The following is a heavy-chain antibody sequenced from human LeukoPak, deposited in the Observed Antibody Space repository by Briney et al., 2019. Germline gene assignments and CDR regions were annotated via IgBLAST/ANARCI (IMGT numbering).Heavy chain of an antibody. J-gene: IGHJ4*02. V-gene: IGHV5-51*01. CDR3: VRSRGYSYGYSYYFDY. CDR1: GCSFPTYW. D-gene: IGHD5-18*01. Sequence: GESLKISCEGSGCSFPTYWVAWVRQMPGKALGWRGFIYPGDSETRFSPSFQGQVTISADKSISTAYLQWSSLKASDTAMYYCVRSRGYSYGYSYYFDYWGQGTLVTVSS. CDR2: IYPGDSET.